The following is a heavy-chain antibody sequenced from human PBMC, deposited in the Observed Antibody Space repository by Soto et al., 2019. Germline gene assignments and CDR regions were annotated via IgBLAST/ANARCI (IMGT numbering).Heavy chain of an antibody. V-gene: IGHV3-33*01. CDR1: GFTFSSYG. CDR2: IWYDGSNK. J-gene: IGHJ4*02. Sequence: GGSLRLSCAASGFTFSSYGMHWVRQAPGKGLEWVAVIWYDGSNKYYADSVKGRFTISRDNSKNTLYLQMNSLRAEDTAVYYCARDYRPSPGLYSGSYDYYFDYWGQGTLVTVSS. D-gene: IGHD1-26*01. CDR3: ARDYRPSPGLYSGSYDYYFDY.